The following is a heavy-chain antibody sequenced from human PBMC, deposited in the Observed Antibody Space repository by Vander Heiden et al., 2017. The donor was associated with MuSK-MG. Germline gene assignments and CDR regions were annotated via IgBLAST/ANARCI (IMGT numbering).Heavy chain of an antibody. CDR2: IYNSGTT. D-gene: IGHD3-10*02. Sequence: QVQLQESGPGLVQPSETLSLTCPAPGGSNSSAHYHWSWLRQPAGERLEWIGRIYNSGTTMYNPSLQSRISMSLDTSKNQFSLRLSSVTAAETAVYYCARLRDRLMFDYWGQGTLVSVSS. CDR3: ARLRDRLMFDY. CDR1: GGSNSSAHYH. V-gene: IGHV4-61*02. J-gene: IGHJ4*02.